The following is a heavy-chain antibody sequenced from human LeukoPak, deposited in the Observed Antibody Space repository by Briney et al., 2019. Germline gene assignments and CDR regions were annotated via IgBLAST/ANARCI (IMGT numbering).Heavy chain of an antibody. CDR1: GFTLSSYG. D-gene: IGHD2-21*02. CDR3: AKESVYCGGDCYSGVDN. Sequence: PGGSLRLSCAASGFTLSSYGMHWVRQAPGKGLEWVAVISSDGSNKYFADSVKGRFTISRDNSKNTLYLQMNSLRAEDTAVYYCAKESVYCGGDCYSGVDNWGQGTLVTVSS. CDR2: ISSDGSNK. J-gene: IGHJ4*02. V-gene: IGHV3-30*18.